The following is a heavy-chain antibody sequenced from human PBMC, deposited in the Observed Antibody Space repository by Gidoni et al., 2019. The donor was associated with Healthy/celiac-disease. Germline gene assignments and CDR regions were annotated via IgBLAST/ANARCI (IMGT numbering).Heavy chain of an antibody. V-gene: IGHV3-13*05. Sequence: EVQLVESGGGLVQPGGSLRLSCSASGFTFSSYDMHWVRQATGKGLEWGSAIGTAGDPYYPGSVKGRFTISRENAKNSLYLQMNSLRAGDTAVYYCARGDSSSGYYGMDVWGQGTTVTVSS. CDR2: IGTAGDP. D-gene: IGHD6-6*01. J-gene: IGHJ6*02. CDR3: ARGDSSSGYYGMDV. CDR1: GFTFSSYD.